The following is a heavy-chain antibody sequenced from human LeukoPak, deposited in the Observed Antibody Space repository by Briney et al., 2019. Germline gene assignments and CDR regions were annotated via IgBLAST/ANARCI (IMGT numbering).Heavy chain of an antibody. CDR3: ARDPRIAAAGTLYYFDY. V-gene: IGHV3-21*01. CDR2: ISSSSSYI. J-gene: IGHJ4*02. CDR1: GFXFSSYS. Sequence: PGGSLRLSCAASGFXFSSYSINWVRQAPGKGLEWVSSISSSSSYIYYADSVKGRFTISRDNAKNSLYLQMNSLRAEDTAVYYCARDPRIAAAGTLYYFDYWGQGTLVTVSS. D-gene: IGHD6-13*01.